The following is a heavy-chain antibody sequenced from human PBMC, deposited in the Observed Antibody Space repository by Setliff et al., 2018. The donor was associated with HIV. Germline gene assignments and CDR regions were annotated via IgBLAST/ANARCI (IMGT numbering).Heavy chain of an antibody. J-gene: IGHJ6*02. CDR1: GYTFTGYY. CDR2: INPHSGDT. Sequence: SVKVSCKASGYTFTGYYMHWVRQAPGQGLEWMGWINPHSGDTNYAQKFQDRVTMTRDTSVNIAYMQLSRLRSGDTAVYYCARAPTLFGVEYYYYFGMDVWGQGTTVTV. D-gene: IGHD3-3*01. CDR3: ARAPTLFGVEYYYYFGMDV. V-gene: IGHV1-2*02.